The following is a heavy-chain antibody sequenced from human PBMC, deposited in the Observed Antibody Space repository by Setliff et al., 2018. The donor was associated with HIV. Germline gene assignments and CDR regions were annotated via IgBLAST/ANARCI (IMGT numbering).Heavy chain of an antibody. Sequence: SETLSLTCTVSGGSISSDTYHYSWIRQPAGKGLEWIGRIYTSGPRYNPSLENRVTISVDTSKSQFFLMLSSVTAADTAVYFCARGVIETDYDYVDIYYYNYMDVWGKGTTVTVSS. J-gene: IGHJ6*03. CDR1: GGSISSDTYH. V-gene: IGHV4-61*02. CDR2: IYTSGP. CDR3: ARGVIETDYDYVDIYYYNYMDV. D-gene: IGHD5-12*01.